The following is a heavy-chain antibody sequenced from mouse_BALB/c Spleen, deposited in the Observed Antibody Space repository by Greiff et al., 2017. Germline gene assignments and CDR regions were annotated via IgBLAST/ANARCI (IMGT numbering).Heavy chain of an antibody. CDR3: ARGTGTGCFDV. Sequence: EVHLVESGGGLVKPGGSLKLSCAASGFTFSDYYMYWVRQTPEKRLEWVATISDGGSYTYYPDSVKGRFTISRDNAKNNLYLQMSSLKSEDTAMYYCARGTGTGCFDVWGAGTTVTVSA. CDR2: ISDGGSYT. V-gene: IGHV5-4*02. D-gene: IGHD4-1*01. J-gene: IGHJ1*01. CDR1: GFTFSDYY.